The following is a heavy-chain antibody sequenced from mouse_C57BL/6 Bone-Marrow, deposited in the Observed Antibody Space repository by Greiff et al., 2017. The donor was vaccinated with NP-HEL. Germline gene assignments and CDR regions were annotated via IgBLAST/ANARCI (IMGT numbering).Heavy chain of an antibody. CDR1: GFTFSDYY. J-gene: IGHJ1*03. Sequence: EVKLMESEGGLVQPGSSMKLSCTASGFTFSDYYMAWVRQVPEKGLEWVANINYDGSSTYYLDSLKSRFIISRDNAKNILYLQMSSLKSEDTATYYCARDPYDGYYVHWYFDVLGTGTTVTVSS. V-gene: IGHV5-16*01. CDR2: INYDGSST. D-gene: IGHD2-3*01. CDR3: ARDPYDGYYVHWYFDV.